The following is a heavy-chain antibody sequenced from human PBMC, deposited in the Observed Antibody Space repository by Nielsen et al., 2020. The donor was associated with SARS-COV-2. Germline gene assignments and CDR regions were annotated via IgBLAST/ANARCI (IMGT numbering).Heavy chain of an antibody. CDR3: ARDYYSNLDY. D-gene: IGHD4-11*01. J-gene: IGHJ4*02. V-gene: IGHV3-7*03. Sequence: ESLKISCAASGFTFSSYWMSWVRQAPGKGLEWVANIKHDGSEKYYVDSVKGRFTISRDNAKNSLYMQMNSLRADHTAVYYCARDYYSNLDYWGQGTLVTVSS. CDR1: GFTFSSYW. CDR2: IKHDGSEK.